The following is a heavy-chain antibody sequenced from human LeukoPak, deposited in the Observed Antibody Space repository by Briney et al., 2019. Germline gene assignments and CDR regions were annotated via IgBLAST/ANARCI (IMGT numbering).Heavy chain of an antibody. Sequence: GGSLRLSCAASGLTFSSYAMTWVRQAPGKGLEWVANIKQEGNDKYYVDSVKGRFTISRDDAKNSLYLQMDNLRAEDTGVYYCARDFQNIAMDYWGQGTLVTVSS. CDR1: GLTFSSYA. CDR3: ARDFQNIAMDY. D-gene: IGHD2/OR15-2a*01. CDR2: IKQEGNDK. J-gene: IGHJ4*02. V-gene: IGHV3-7*01.